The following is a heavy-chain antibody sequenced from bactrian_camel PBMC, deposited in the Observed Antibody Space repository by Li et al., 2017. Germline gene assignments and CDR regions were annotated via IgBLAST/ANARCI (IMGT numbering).Heavy chain of an antibody. V-gene: IGHV3S22*01. D-gene: IGHD3*01. Sequence: DVQLMESGGGSVKAGGSLRLSCAAASGYTWSTFCMGWFRQAPGKEREGVATITTIDGSTSYADSVKGRFSISRDNAKNTLYLEMSSLKPEDTAKYYCSAGRPSPGIRICAWNQWGQGTQVTVS. CDR3: SAGRPSPGIRICAWNQ. J-gene: IGHJ4*01. CDR1: GYTWSTFC. CDR2: ITTIDGST.